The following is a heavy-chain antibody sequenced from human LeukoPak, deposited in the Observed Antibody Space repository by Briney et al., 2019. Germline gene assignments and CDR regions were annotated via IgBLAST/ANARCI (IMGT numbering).Heavy chain of an antibody. D-gene: IGHD2-2*01. CDR3: ARVVCTSTNCYAPSHLDY. Sequence: SETLSLTCTVSGGSISSGDYFWSWIRQPPGKGLEWIGYIYYSGSTFYNPFLKSRVTISVDTSKNPFSLKLSSTTAADTAVYYCARVVCTSTNCYAPSHLDYWGQGTLVTVSS. CDR1: GGSISSGDYF. J-gene: IGHJ4*02. V-gene: IGHV4-30-4*01. CDR2: IYYSGST.